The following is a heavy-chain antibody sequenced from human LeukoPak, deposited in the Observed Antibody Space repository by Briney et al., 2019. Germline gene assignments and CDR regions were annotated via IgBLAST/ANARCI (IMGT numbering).Heavy chain of an antibody. CDR1: GGSISSSSYY. V-gene: IGHV4-39*07. CDR2: IYYSGST. J-gene: IGHJ4*02. Sequence: SETLSLTCTVSGGSISSSSYYWGWIRQPPGKGLEWIGSIYYSGSTYYNPSLKSRVTISVDTSKNQFSLKLSSVTAADTAVYYCARSWEQPLFGYWGQGTPVTVSS. CDR3: ARSWEQPLFGY. D-gene: IGHD1-26*01.